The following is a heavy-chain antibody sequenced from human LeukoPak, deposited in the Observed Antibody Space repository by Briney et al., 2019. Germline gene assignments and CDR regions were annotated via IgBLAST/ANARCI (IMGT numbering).Heavy chain of an antibody. J-gene: IGHJ2*01. CDR3: ARDGGVGRGKYFDL. CDR1: GGSISSYY. D-gene: IGHD2-8*01. V-gene: IGHV4-59*12. Sequence: SETLSLTCTVSGGSISSYYWSWIRQPPGKGLEWIGYIYYSGSSNYNPSLKSRVTISVNTSKNQFSLKLSSVTAADTAVYYCARDGGVGRGKYFDLWGRDTLVTVSS. CDR2: IYYSGSS.